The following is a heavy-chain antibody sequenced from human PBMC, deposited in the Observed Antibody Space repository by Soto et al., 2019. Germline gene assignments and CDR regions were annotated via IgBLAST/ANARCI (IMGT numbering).Heavy chain of an antibody. CDR1: GGSISSSSYY. CDR2: IYYSGST. J-gene: IGHJ6*02. D-gene: IGHD4-17*01. Sequence: SETLSLTCTVSGGSISSSSYYWGWIRQPPGKGLEWIGSIYYSGSTYYNPSLKSRVTISVDTSKNQFSLKLSSVTAADTAVYYCARSLTTVVTMDVWAKGPRSPSP. CDR3: ARSLTTVVTMDV. V-gene: IGHV4-39*01.